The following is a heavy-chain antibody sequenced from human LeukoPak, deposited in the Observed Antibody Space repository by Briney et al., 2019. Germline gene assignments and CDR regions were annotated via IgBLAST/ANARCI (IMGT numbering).Heavy chain of an antibody. CDR1: GFTFDDYA. V-gene: IGHV3-9*01. D-gene: IGHD3-22*01. CDR3: ARDRTYYYDSSGYYYGPRWFDP. J-gene: IGHJ5*02. CDR2: ISGSGGST. Sequence: HPGRSLRLSCAASGFTFDDYAMHWVRQAPGKGLEWVSAISGSGGSTYYADSVKGRFTISRDNAKNSLYLQMNSLRAEDTAVYYCARDRTYYYDSSGYYYGPRWFDPWGQGTLVTVSS.